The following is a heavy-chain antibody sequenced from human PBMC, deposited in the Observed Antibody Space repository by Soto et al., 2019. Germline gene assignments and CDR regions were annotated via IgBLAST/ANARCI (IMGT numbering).Heavy chain of an antibody. CDR1: GFTFSSYS. V-gene: IGHV3-21*01. Sequence: EVQLVESGGGLVKPGGSLRLSCAASGFTFSSYSMNWVRQAPGKGLEWVSSISSSSSYIYYADSVKGRFTISRDNAKNSLYPQMNRMRAEDTAVDYRARERLDDSGGWDYWGQGTLGIVCS. D-gene: IGHD4-17*01. CDR2: ISSSSSYI. J-gene: IGHJ4*02. CDR3: ARERLDDSGGWDY.